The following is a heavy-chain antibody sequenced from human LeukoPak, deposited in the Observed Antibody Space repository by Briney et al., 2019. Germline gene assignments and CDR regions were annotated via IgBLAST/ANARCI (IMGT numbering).Heavy chain of an antibody. J-gene: IGHJ5*02. D-gene: IGHD6-13*01. V-gene: IGHV4-34*01. CDR1: GGSFSGYY. CDR2: INHSGST. Sequence: SETLSLTCAVYGGSFSGYYWSWIRQPPGKGLEWIGEINHSGSTNYNPSLKSRVTISVDTSKNQFSLKLSSVTAADTAVYYCARARGKGYKQQLVLRWFGPWGQGTLVTVSS. CDR3: ARARGKGYKQQLVLRWFGP.